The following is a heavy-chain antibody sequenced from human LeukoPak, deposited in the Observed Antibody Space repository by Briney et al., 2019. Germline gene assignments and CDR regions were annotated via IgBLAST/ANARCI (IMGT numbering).Heavy chain of an antibody. CDR1: GFTFSGYA. CDR3: AKDLSGSFDY. D-gene: IGHD2-15*01. CDR2: ISGSGSIT. J-gene: IGHJ4*02. Sequence: GGSLRLSCAASGFTFSGYAMSWVRQAPGKGLEWVSTISGSGSITYYADSVKGRLTISRDNSRNTLFLQMNSLRAEDTAVYYCAKDLSGSFDYWGQGTLVTVSS. V-gene: IGHV3-23*01.